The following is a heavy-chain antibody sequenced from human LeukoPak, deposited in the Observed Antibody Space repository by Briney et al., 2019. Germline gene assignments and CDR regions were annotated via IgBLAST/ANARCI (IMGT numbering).Heavy chain of an antibody. D-gene: IGHD2-15*01. V-gene: IGHV3-11*04. Sequence: GGSPRLSCAASGFTFSDYYMSWTRQAPGKGLEWVSYISSSGSTIYYADSVKGRFTISRDNAKNSLYLQMNSLRAEDTAVYYCARAEGLVVVAATIDYWGQGTPVTVSS. CDR1: GFTFSDYY. CDR3: ARAEGLVVVAATIDY. CDR2: ISSSGSTI. J-gene: IGHJ4*02.